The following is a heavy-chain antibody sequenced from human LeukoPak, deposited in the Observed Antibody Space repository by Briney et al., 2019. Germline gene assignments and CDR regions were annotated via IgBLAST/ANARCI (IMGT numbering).Heavy chain of an antibody. CDR1: SGYW. D-gene: IGHD3-22*01. J-gene: IGHJ4*02. V-gene: IGHV3-7*01. Sequence: GGSLRLSCAAFSGYWMTWVRQAPGKGLEWVANIKQDGSEKYYVDSVKGRFTISKDNAKNSLYLQMNSLRVEDTAVYYCARRYYGSATYRLPYDYWGQGTLVTVSS. CDR3: ARRYYGSATYRLPYDY. CDR2: IKQDGSEK.